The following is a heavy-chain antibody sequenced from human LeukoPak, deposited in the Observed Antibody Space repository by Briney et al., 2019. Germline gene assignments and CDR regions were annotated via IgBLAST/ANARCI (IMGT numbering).Heavy chain of an antibody. J-gene: IGHJ2*01. Sequence: SETLSLTCAVYGGSFSGYYWSWIRQPPGKGLEWIGEINHSGSTNYNPSLKSRVTISVDTSKNQFSLELSSVTAADTAVYYCARGSCSSTSCYRVWYFDLWGRGTLVTVSS. CDR3: ARGSCSSTSCYRVWYFDL. D-gene: IGHD2-2*02. CDR1: GGSFSGYY. CDR2: INHSGST. V-gene: IGHV4-34*01.